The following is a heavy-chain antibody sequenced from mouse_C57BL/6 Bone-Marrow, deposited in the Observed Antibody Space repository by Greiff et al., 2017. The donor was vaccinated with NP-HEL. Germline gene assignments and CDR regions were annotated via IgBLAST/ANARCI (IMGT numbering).Heavy chain of an antibody. CDR3: ARRGTTVGVDY. V-gene: IGHV1-18*01. D-gene: IGHD1-1*01. CDR2: INPNNGGT. CDR1: GYTFTDYN. Sequence: EVKLQQSGPELVKPGASVKIPCKASGYTFTDYNMDWVKQSHGKSLEWIGDINPNNGGTIYNQKFKGKATLTVDKSSSTAYMELRSLTSEDTAVYYCARRGTTVGVDYWGQGTTLTVSS. J-gene: IGHJ2*01.